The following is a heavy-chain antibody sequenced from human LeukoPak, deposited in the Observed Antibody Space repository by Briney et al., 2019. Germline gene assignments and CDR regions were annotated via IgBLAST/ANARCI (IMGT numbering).Heavy chain of an antibody. Sequence: GGSLRLSCATSGFTVINKYMSWVRQAPGKGLEWVSVIYSGGDTYYADSVKGRFTISRDNSKNTLYLQMNTLRAEDTAVYYCAKDGYSYGYPQRGYFDYWGQGTLVTVSS. D-gene: IGHD5-18*01. CDR3: AKDGYSYGYPQRGYFDY. CDR1: GFTVINKY. CDR2: IYSGGDT. J-gene: IGHJ4*02. V-gene: IGHV3-66*01.